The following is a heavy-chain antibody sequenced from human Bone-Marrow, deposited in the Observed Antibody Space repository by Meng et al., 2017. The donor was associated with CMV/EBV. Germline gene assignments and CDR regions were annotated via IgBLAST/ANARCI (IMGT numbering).Heavy chain of an antibody. V-gene: IGHV3-33*06. D-gene: IGHD4-11*01. Sequence: GGSLRLSCAASGFTFSSYGMHWVRQAPGKGLEWVAVIWYDGSNKYYADSVKGRFTISRDNSKNTLYLQMNSLRAEDTAVYYCAKDLYSNSYYYYYYGMDVWGQGPTVTVYS. CDR1: GFTFSSYG. CDR2: IWYDGSNK. J-gene: IGHJ6*02. CDR3: AKDLYSNSYYYYYYGMDV.